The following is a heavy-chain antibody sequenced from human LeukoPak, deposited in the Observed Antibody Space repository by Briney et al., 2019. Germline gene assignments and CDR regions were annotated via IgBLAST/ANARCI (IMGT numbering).Heavy chain of an antibody. CDR1: GFTFSIYA. D-gene: IGHD5-12*01. CDR3: AKAMVATVTDFDY. J-gene: IGHJ4*02. V-gene: IGHV3-23*01. CDR2: INYSDGKT. Sequence: GGSLRLSCSGSGFTFSIYAMNWVRQAPGKGLEWVSGINYSDGKTSYADSVKGRFTISRDNSRNTLYLQMNSLSAEDTAVYYCAKAMVATVTDFDYWGQGTLVTVSS.